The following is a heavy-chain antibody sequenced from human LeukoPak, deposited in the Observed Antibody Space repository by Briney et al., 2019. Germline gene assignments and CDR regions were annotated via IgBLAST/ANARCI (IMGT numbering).Heavy chain of an antibody. D-gene: IGHD2/OR15-2a*01. Sequence: GGSLRLSCAASGFTFSSYSMNWVRQAPGKGLEWVSSITSSSSYIYYADSVKGRFTISRDNAKNSLYLQMNSLRAEDTAVYYCVRDWAPASMQAAPFDCWGQGTLVTVSS. CDR2: ITSSSSYI. CDR1: GFTFSSYS. CDR3: VRDWAPASMQAAPFDC. V-gene: IGHV3-21*01. J-gene: IGHJ4*02.